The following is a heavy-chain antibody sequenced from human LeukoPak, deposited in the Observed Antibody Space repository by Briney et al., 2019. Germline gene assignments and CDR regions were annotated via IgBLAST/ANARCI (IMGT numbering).Heavy chain of an antibody. J-gene: IGHJ3*02. D-gene: IGHD2-15*01. CDR3: ARRIIGCCSGGSCYLGAFDI. Sequence: ASVKVSCKASGGTFSSYAISWVRQAPGQGLEWMGGIIPIFGTANYAQKFQGRVTITADKSTSTAYMELSSLRSEDTAVYYCARRIIGCCSGGSCYLGAFDIWGQGTMVTVSS. CDR1: GGTFSSYA. V-gene: IGHV1-69*06. CDR2: IIPIFGTA.